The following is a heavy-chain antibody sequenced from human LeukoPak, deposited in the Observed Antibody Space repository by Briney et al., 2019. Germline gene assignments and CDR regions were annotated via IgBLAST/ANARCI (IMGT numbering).Heavy chain of an antibody. CDR1: GFTFSSYS. Sequence: GGSLTLSCAVSGFTFSSYSMNWVRQAPGKGREWVSSISSISSYTYYGDSVKGRFTTCRDNAKNSLYLQMNSLRAEDTAVYYCARDPGGGPSDFDIWGQGAKVTVSS. CDR2: ISSISSYT. J-gene: IGHJ3*02. CDR3: ARDPGGGPSDFDI. D-gene: IGHD3-10*01. V-gene: IGHV3-21*01.